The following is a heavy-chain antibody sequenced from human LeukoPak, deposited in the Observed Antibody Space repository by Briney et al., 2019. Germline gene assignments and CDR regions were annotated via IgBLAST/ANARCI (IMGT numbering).Heavy chain of an antibody. D-gene: IGHD5-18*01. CDR2: IKEDGSAE. Sequence: GGSLRLSCAASGFTSGFTFSNYWMSWVRQAPGKGLEWVANIKEDGSAEFYVDSVKGRFTISRDNAKNSLYLQMNSLRAEDTAVYYCATSRDAPMEAGGQGTLVTVSS. J-gene: IGHJ4*02. V-gene: IGHV3-7*01. CDR3: ATSRDAPMEA. CDR1: GFTFSNYW.